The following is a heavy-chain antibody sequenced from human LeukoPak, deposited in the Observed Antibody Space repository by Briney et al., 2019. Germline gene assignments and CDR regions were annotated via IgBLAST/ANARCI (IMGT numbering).Heavy chain of an antibody. CDR2: IYCSGST. CDR3: ARVKLPLGTMVRGVVGMDV. D-gene: IGHD3-10*01. J-gene: IGHJ6*03. V-gene: IGHV4-39*07. Sequence: SETLSLTCTVSGGSISSSSYYCGWIRQPPGTGLEWIGSIYCSGSTYYNPSLKSRVTISVDTSKNQFSLKLSSVTAADTAVYYCARVKLPLGTMVRGVVGMDVWGKGTTVTVSS. CDR1: GGSISSSSYY.